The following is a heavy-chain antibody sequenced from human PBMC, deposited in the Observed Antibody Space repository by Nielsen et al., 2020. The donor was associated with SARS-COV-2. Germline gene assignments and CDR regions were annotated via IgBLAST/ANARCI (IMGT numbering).Heavy chain of an antibody. CDR1: GFSFMTYN. J-gene: IGHJ6*02. CDR2: ILHYGGNV. CDR3: ARDAYGDLIYGMDV. D-gene: IGHD4-17*01. V-gene: IGHV3-30*04. Sequence: GEFLKISCTASGFSFMTYNMHWIRRAPGKGLEWVAAILHYGGNVYHADSVKGRFTISRDNSRNTLYLQMNTLRPEDTAVYSCARDAYGDLIYGMDVWGRGTTVTVSS.